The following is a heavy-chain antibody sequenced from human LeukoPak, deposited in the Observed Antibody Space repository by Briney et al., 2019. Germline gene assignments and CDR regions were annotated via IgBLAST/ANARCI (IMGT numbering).Heavy chain of an antibody. Sequence: PRGSLRLSCAASGFTFSSYSMNWVRQAPGKGLEWVSSISSSSSYICYADSVKGRFTISRDNAKNSLYLQMNSLRAEDTAVYYCASGLTSSSTSPAADYWGQGTLVTVSS. J-gene: IGHJ4*02. CDR1: GFTFSSYS. V-gene: IGHV3-21*01. CDR3: ASGLTSSSTSPAADY. D-gene: IGHD2-2*01. CDR2: ISSSSSYI.